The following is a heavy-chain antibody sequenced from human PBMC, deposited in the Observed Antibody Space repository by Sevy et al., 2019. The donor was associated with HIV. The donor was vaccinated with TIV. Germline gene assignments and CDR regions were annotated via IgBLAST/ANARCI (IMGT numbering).Heavy chain of an antibody. CDR2: ISGSGGST. V-gene: IGHV3-23*01. J-gene: IGHJ4*02. D-gene: IGHD3-22*01. CDR3: AKELLSMNVVYFDY. CDR1: GFTFSSYA. Sequence: GGSLRLSCAASGFTFSSYAMSWVRQAPGKGLEWVSAISGSGGSTYYADSVKGRFTISRDNSKNTPYLQMNSLGAEDTVVYYCAKELLSMNVVYFDYWGQGTLVTVSS.